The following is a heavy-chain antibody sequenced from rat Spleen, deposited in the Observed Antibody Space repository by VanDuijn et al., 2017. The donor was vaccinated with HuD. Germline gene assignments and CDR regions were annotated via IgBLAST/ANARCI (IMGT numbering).Heavy chain of an antibody. D-gene: IGHD4-3*01. CDR3: ARAGNSGYGVMDA. V-gene: IGHV5S23*01. Sequence: EVQLVESGGGLVQPGKSLKLSCESSGFTFSDYDMAWVRQAPTKGLEWVASISTSGGSTYYRDSVKGRFTVSRDNAKSTLYLQMDSLRSEDTATYYCARAGNSGYGVMDAWGQGASVTVSS. CDR1: GFTFSDYD. J-gene: IGHJ4*01. CDR2: ISTSGGST.